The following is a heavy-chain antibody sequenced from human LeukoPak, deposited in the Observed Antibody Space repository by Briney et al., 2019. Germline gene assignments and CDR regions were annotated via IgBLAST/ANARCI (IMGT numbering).Heavy chain of an antibody. CDR1: GGSISPYY. CDR3: ARDLILGPTYFDY. D-gene: IGHD1-26*01. J-gene: IGHJ4*02. Sequence: SETLSLTCTVSGGSISPYYWTWIRQPPGKGLEWIGSRYYSGSTYYNPSLKSRVNISEDTSKNHFSLKLSSVTAADTAVYYCARDLILGPTYFDYWGQGTLVTVSS. CDR2: RYYSGST. V-gene: IGHV4-39*02.